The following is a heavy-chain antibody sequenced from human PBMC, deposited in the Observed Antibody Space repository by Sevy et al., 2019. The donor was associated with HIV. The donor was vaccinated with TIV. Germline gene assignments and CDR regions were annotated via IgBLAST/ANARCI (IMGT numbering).Heavy chain of an antibody. D-gene: IGHD2-15*01. Sequence: GGSLRLSCAASGFTFTNFWMTWVRQAPGKGLEWVANIKEDGSEKYYVDSVKGRFTISRDNAKNSLFLQMNSLRAEDTAVYYCARDRDCSGGRCYSGWFDPWGQGTLVTVSS. CDR2: IKEDGSEK. CDR3: ARDRDCSGGRCYSGWFDP. J-gene: IGHJ5*02. CDR1: GFTFTNFW. V-gene: IGHV3-7*01.